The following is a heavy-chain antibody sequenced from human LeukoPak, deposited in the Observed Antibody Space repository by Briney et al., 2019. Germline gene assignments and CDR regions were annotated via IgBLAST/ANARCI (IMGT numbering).Heavy chain of an antibody. D-gene: IGHD3-3*01. V-gene: IGHV4-59*12. CDR2: IYHSGST. CDR1: GGSISTYY. J-gene: IGHJ6*02. CDR3: ARGRRWNGMDV. Sequence: SETLSLTCTLSGGSISTYYWSWIRQPPGKGLEWIGYIYHSGSTNYNPSLKSRVTISVDTSKNQFSLKLSSVTAADTAVYYCARGRRWNGMDVWGQGTTVTVSS.